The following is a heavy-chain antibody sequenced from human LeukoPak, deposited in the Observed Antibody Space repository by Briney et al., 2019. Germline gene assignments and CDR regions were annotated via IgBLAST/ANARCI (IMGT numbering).Heavy chain of an antibody. V-gene: IGHV1-2*02. CDR3: ARDAAGMFVVVVAADFDY. CDR1: GHTFTGYY. D-gene: IGHD2-15*01. CDR2: INPNSGGT. J-gene: IGHJ4*02. Sequence: GASVKVSCKASGHTFTGYYMHWVRQAPGQGLEWMGWINPNSGGTNYAQKFQGRVTMTRDTSISTAYMELSRLRSDDTAVYYCARDAAGMFVVVVAADFDYWGQGTLVTVSS.